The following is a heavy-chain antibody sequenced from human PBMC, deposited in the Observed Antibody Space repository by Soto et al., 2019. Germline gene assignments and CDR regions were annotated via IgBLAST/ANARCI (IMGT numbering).Heavy chain of an antibody. J-gene: IGHJ4*02. V-gene: IGHV3-11*05. Sequence: QVQLEESGGGLVKPGGSLRLSCAASGFTFRDYYMSWIRQAPGKGLEWVSYISSSSRNTNYADSVKGRFTISRDNAKNALYLQMNSLRDEDTAVYYCARDRGATMVRGVTDYWGQGTLVTVSS. CDR1: GFTFRDYY. CDR2: ISSSSRNT. D-gene: IGHD3-10*01. CDR3: ARDRGATMVRGVTDY.